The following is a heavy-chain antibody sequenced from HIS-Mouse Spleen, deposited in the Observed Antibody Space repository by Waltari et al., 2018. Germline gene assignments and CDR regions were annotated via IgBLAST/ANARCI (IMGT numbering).Heavy chain of an antibody. D-gene: IGHD6-13*01. Sequence: EVQLVESGGGLVQPGGSLRLSCAASGFTFSSFWMSWVRQAPGKGLEWVANIKQDGSEKYYVDSVKGRFTISRDNAKNSLYLQMNSLRAEDTAVYYCATSAPMYSSSWYYWGQGTLVTVSS. CDR1: GFTFSSFW. V-gene: IGHV3-7*01. J-gene: IGHJ4*02. CDR2: IKQDGSEK. CDR3: ATSAPMYSSSWYY.